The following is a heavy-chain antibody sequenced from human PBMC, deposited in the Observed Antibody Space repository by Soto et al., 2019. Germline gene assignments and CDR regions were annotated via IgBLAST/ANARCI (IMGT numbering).Heavy chain of an antibody. Sequence: QVQLVESGGGVVQPGRSLRLSCAASGFTFSSYGMHWVRQAPGKGLEGVAVIWYDGSKKYYADSVKGRFTISRDNSKNTLYLQMNSLRAEDTAVYYCARDYDSSGYPRYYFDYWGQGTLVTVSS. CDR2: IWYDGSKK. D-gene: IGHD3-22*01. CDR3: ARDYDSSGYPRYYFDY. J-gene: IGHJ4*02. CDR1: GFTFSSYG. V-gene: IGHV3-33*01.